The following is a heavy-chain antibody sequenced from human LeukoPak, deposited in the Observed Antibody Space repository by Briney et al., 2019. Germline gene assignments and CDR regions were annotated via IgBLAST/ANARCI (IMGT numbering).Heavy chain of an antibody. CDR1: GFTFSSYG. D-gene: IGHD3-22*01. J-gene: IGHJ1*01. CDR3: AKPSDSSGYYYEGEYFQH. Sequence: GGSLRLSCAASGFTFSSYGMHWVRQAPGKGLEWVAVISYDGSNKYYADSVKGRFTISRDNSKNTLYLQMNSLRAEDTAVYYCAKPSDSSGYYYEGEYFQHWGQGTLVTASS. V-gene: IGHV3-30*18. CDR2: ISYDGSNK.